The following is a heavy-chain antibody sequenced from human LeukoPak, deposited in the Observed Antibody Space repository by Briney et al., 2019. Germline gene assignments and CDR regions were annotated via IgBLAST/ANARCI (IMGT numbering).Heavy chain of an antibody. V-gene: IGHV3-21*01. CDR3: GRDVCSGGSCYSDS. CDR2: ISSSSTYI. Sequence: GESLRLSCAASGYTFSSYSMKWVRQAPGKGLEWVSGISSSSTYIYYADSVKGRFTISRDNAKNSLFLQMNSLRAEDTAVYYCGRDVCSGGSCYSDSWGQGTLVTVSS. J-gene: IGHJ5*02. CDR1: GYTFSSYS. D-gene: IGHD2-15*01.